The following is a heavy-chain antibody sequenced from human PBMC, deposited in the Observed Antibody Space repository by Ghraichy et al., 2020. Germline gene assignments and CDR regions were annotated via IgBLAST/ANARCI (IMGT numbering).Heavy chain of an antibody. CDR3: ARVSRVGAHLDY. Sequence: GESLNISCAASGFTFSSYEMIWVRQAPGKGLEWVSYISGSSGTIYYADSVQGRFTISRDNAKNSLYLQMISLRAEDTAVYYCARVSRVGAHLDYWGQGTLVTVSS. V-gene: IGHV3-48*03. CDR2: ISGSSGTI. CDR1: GFTFSSYE. J-gene: IGHJ4*02. D-gene: IGHD1-26*01.